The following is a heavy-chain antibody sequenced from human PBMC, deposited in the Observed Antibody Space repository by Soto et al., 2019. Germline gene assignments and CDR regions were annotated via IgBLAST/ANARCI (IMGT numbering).Heavy chain of an antibody. CDR3: ARDGSDLLAD. J-gene: IGHJ1*01. CDR2: ISTSSNSI. CDR1: GFTFSSYS. V-gene: IGHV3-48*02. Sequence: EVQLLESGGGLVQPGGSLRLSCAASGFTFSSYSMNWVRQAPGKGLEWVSFISTSSNSISYADSVKGRFTISRDNAYNSLYLQMNSLRDEDTAVYYCARDGSDLLADWGQGTLVTVSS. D-gene: IGHD2-15*01.